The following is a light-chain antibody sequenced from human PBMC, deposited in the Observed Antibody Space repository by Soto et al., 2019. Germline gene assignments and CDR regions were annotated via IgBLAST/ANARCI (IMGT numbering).Light chain of an antibody. CDR2: ELS. Sequence: QSALTQPPSASGPPGQSVTISCTGTNSDVGGYNYVSWYQQHPGKAPKLMIYELSKRPSGVPDRFSGSKSGNTASLTVSGLQAEDEADYYCSSYAGSNNFVVFGGGTKLTVL. V-gene: IGLV2-8*01. CDR1: NSDVGGYNY. J-gene: IGLJ2*01. CDR3: SSYAGSNNFVV.